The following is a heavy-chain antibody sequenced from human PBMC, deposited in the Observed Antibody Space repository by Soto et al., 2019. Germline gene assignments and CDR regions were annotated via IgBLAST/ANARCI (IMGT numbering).Heavy chain of an antibody. V-gene: IGHV1-69*01. D-gene: IGHD3-22*01. Sequence: QVQLVQSGAEVRKPGSSVKVSCKASGGTFSNHAISWVRQAPGQGPEWMGGIIPLSGTTNYASKFQGRLTITADESMTTANMELSSLRYEDTAVYYCARGPDRSGFYLFDYWGQGTLVTVSS. CDR2: IIPLSGTT. CDR1: GGTFSNHA. J-gene: IGHJ4*02. CDR3: ARGPDRSGFYLFDY.